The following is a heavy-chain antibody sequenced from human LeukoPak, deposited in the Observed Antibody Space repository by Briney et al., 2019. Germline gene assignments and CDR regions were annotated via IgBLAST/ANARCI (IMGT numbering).Heavy chain of an antibody. D-gene: IGHD3-9*01. Sequence: SETLSLTCAVYGGSFSGYYWSWIRQPPGKGLEWIGEINHSGSTNYNPSLKSRVTISVDTSKNQFSLKLSSVTAADTAVYYCARGSNYDILTGYYIGGAIFDYWAREPWSPSPQ. CDR1: GGSFSGYY. CDR3: ARGSNYDILTGYYIGGAIFDY. CDR2: INHSGST. J-gene: IGHJ4*02. V-gene: IGHV4-34*01.